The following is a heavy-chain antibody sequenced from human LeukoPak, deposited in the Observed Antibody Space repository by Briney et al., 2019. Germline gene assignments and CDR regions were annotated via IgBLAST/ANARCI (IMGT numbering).Heavy chain of an antibody. Sequence: KPSETLSLTCAVYGGSFSGYYWSWIRQPPGKGLEWIGEINHSGSTNYNPSLKSRVTISVDTSKNQFSLKLSSVTAADTAVYYCTSSQTQSDDAFDIWGQGTMVTVSS. CDR1: GGSFSGYY. CDR2: INHSGST. V-gene: IGHV4-34*01. J-gene: IGHJ3*02. CDR3: TSSQTQSDDAFDI.